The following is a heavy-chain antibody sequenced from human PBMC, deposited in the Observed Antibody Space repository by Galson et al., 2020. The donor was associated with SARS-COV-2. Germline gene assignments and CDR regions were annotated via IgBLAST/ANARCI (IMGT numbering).Heavy chain of an antibody. V-gene: IGHV4-59*01. CDR3: ARDPAPLYVDIYYYGMDV. Sequence: TSETLSLTCSVSDGTMSSYYWSWIRQPPGKGLEWIGYISYSGSDNYNPSPRSRVTITLDLSKNQFSLQVTSVSAADTAVYYCARDPAPLYVDIYYYGMDVWGRGTTVTVSS. D-gene: IGHD5-12*01. J-gene: IGHJ6*02. CDR1: DGTMSSYY. CDR2: ISYSGSD.